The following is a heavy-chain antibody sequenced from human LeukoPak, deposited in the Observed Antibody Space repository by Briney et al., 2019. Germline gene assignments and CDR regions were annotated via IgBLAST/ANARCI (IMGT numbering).Heavy chain of an antibody. D-gene: IGHD2-21*02. Sequence: SETPSLTCTVSGGSISSSSYYWGWIRQPPGKGLEWIGSIYYSGSTYYHPSLKSRVTISVDTSKNQFSLKLSSVTAADTAVYYCARETYCGGDCYSGFDYWGQGTLVTVSS. CDR2: IYYSGST. CDR1: GGSISSSSYY. CDR3: ARETYCGGDCYSGFDY. J-gene: IGHJ4*02. V-gene: IGHV4-39*07.